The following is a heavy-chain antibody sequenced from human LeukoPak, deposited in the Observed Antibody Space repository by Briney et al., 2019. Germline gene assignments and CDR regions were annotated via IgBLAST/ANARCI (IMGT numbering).Heavy chain of an antibody. CDR2: NYHSGST. D-gene: IGHD2-15*01. CDR3: ARDREGSYCSGGSCYSGYFDY. V-gene: IGHV4-4*02. J-gene: IGHJ4*02. CDR1: GGSISSSNW. Sequence: SETLSLTCAVSGGSISSSNWWSWVRQPPGKGLEWIGENYHSGSTNYNPSLKSRVTISVDKSKNQFSLKLSSVTAADTAVYYCARDREGSYCSGGSCYSGYFDYWGQGTLVTVSS.